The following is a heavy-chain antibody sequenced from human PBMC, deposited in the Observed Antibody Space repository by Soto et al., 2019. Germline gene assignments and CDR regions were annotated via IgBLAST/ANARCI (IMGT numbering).Heavy chain of an antibody. J-gene: IGHJ3*02. CDR1: SYTFTIYG. Sequence: GASVKVSCKASSYTFTIYGVGWVRKAPGQGLEWMGWISAYNGNTNYAQKLQGRVTITTDTSTRTAYMELRSLRSDDTAVYYCARESITIFGVVTMLDAFDIWGQGTMVTVSS. CDR2: ISAYNGNT. CDR3: ARESITIFGVVTMLDAFDI. V-gene: IGHV1-18*01. D-gene: IGHD3-3*01.